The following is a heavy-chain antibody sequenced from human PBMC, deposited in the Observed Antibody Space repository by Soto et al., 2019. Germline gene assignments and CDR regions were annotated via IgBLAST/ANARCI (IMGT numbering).Heavy chain of an antibody. J-gene: IGHJ5*02. CDR3: ARHHTGADREPLLPDWFDP. CDR2: IYYSVST. Sequence: SETLSLTCTVSGGSVSSGSYYWSWILQPPGKGLEWIGYIYYSVSTNYNPSLKSRVTIAVDTSKSQFSLKLTSVTAADTAVYYCARHHTGADREPLLPDWFDPWGQGTTVTVSS. V-gene: IGHV4-61*01. CDR1: GGSVSSGSYY. D-gene: IGHD1-1*01.